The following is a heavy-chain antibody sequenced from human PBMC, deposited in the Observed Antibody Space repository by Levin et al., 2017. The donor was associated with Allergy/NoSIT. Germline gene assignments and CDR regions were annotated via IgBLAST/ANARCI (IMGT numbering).Heavy chain of an antibody. Sequence: GESLKISCAASGFTFSSYWMHWVRQAPGKGLVWVSRINSDGSSTSYADSVKGRFTISRDNAKNTLYLQMNSLRAEDTAVYYCAYDSGSSFLPDYWGQGTLVTVSS. V-gene: IGHV3-74*01. CDR1: GFTFSSYW. CDR3: AYDSGSSFLPDY. CDR2: INSDGSST. D-gene: IGHD1-26*01. J-gene: IGHJ4*02.